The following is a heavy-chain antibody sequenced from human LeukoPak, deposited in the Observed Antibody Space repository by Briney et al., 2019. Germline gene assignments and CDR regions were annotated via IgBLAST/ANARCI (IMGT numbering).Heavy chain of an antibody. CDR3: ARDRRDPYSSGLRTPDY. CDR2: ISFDINDR. Sequence: QPGGSLRLSCAASEFTFSKYGMHWVRQAPGKGLEWVASISFDINDRKYAESVRGRFTISRDNSKNTLHLQMNSLRAEDTAVYYCARDRRDPYSSGLRTPDYWGQGTLVTVSS. V-gene: IGHV3-30*03. D-gene: IGHD6-19*01. CDR1: EFTFSKYG. J-gene: IGHJ4*02.